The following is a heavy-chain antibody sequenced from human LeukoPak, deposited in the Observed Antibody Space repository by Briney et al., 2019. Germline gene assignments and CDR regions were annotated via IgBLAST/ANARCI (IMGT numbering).Heavy chain of an antibody. D-gene: IGHD3-9*01. J-gene: IGHJ4*02. Sequence: GGSLRLSCAASRFTFDDYGMSWVRQAPGKGLEWVSGINWNGGSTGYADSVKGRFTISRDNAKNSLYLQMNSLRAEDTALYYCAREVILTGYYTLDYWGQGTLVTVSS. CDR3: AREVILTGYYTLDY. V-gene: IGHV3-20*04. CDR1: RFTFDDYG. CDR2: INWNGGST.